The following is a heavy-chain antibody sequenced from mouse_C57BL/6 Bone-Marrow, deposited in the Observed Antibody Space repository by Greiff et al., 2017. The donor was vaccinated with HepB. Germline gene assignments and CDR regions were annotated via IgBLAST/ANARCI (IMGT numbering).Heavy chain of an antibody. CDR1: GYTFTDYN. D-gene: IGHD2-4*01. CDR2: INPNNGGT. Sequence: VQLKESGPELVKPGASVKMSCKASGYTFTDYNMHWVKQSHGKSLEWIGYINPNNGGTSYNQKFKGKATLTVNKSSSTAYMELRSLTSEDSAVYYCARSIPYDYDGGYYFDYWGQGTTLTVSS. V-gene: IGHV1-22*01. J-gene: IGHJ2*01. CDR3: ARSIPYDYDGGYYFDY.